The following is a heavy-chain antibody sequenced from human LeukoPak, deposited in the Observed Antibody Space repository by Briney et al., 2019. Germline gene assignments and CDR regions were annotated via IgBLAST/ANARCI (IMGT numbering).Heavy chain of an antibody. J-gene: IGHJ4*02. CDR3: ARWGSSSLPVDY. D-gene: IGHD6-6*01. CDR1: GFTFNIFG. CDR2: IYYDGSNQ. Sequence: PGESLRLSCAASGFTFNIFGMHWVRQAPGKGLEWVAVIYYDGSNQFYADSVKGRFTISRDNSKNTLYLQMNSLRAEDTAAYYCARWGSSSLPVDYWGQGTLVTVSS. V-gene: IGHV3-33*01.